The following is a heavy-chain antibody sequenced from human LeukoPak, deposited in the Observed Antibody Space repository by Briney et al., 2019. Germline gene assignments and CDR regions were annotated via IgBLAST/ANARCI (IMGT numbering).Heavy chain of an antibody. Sequence: SQTLSLTCAISGDSVSSNSAAWNWIRQSPSRGLEWLGRTYYRSKWYNDYAVSVKSRITINPDTSKNQFSLQLNSVTPEDTAVYYCARGGRYYYDSSVALDIWGQGTMVTVSS. CDR1: GDSVSSNSAA. CDR3: ARGGRYYYDSSVALDI. CDR2: TYYRSKWYN. V-gene: IGHV6-1*01. D-gene: IGHD3-22*01. J-gene: IGHJ3*02.